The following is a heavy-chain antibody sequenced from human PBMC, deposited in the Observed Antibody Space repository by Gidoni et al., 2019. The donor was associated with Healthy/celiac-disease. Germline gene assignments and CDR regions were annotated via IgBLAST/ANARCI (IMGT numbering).Heavy chain of an antibody. CDR2: IYYSGST. V-gene: IGHV4-39*01. CDR1: GGSISSRSYY. Sequence: QLQLQESGPGLVKPSETLSLTCTVSGGSISSRSYYWGWIRQPPGKGLEWIGSIYYSGSTYYNPSIKSRGTISVDTSKNQLSLKRSSVTAADTAVYYCARHFRYYDILTGYPDYWGQGTLVTVSS. J-gene: IGHJ4*02. D-gene: IGHD3-9*01. CDR3: ARHFRYYDILTGYPDY.